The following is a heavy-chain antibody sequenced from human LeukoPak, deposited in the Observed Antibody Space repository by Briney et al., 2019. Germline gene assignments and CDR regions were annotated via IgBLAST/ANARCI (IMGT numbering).Heavy chain of an antibody. CDR3: ARGNRGYGNFDY. CDR2: INSDGTST. J-gene: IGHJ4*02. D-gene: IGHD3-22*01. CDR1: GFIFSSYG. Sequence: GGSLRLSCAASGFIFSSYGMHWVRQAPGKGVVWVSRINSDGTSTSYADSVKGRFTISKDNAKNTLYLQMNSLRAEDTAVYYCARGNRGYGNFDYWGQGTLVTVSS. V-gene: IGHV3-74*01.